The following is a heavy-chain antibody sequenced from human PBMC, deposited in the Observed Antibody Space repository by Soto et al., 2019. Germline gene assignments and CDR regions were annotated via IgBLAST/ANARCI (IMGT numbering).Heavy chain of an antibody. CDR3: ARETPHERYFHYYYGMDV. CDR1: GFTFNSYA. J-gene: IGHJ6*02. Sequence: GWSLRLSCKSSGFTFNSYAMHWVRRAPGKGLEWVAVMSSDGTNKYYTDSVKGRFTISRDNSKNTLFLRMNSLRAQDTAVYYCARETPHERYFHYYYGMDVWGQGTTVTVSS. D-gene: IGHD1-1*01. CDR2: MSSDGTNK. V-gene: IGHV3-30-3*01.